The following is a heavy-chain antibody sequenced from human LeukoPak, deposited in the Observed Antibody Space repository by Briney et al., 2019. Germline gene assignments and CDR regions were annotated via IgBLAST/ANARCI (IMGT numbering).Heavy chain of an antibody. D-gene: IGHD6-6*01. CDR2: INQDGSER. CDR3: ARDQYSSFNWYFDL. V-gene: IGHV3-7*01. Sequence: GGSLRLSCVVSGFTFSDFWMHWVRQAPGKGLEWVANINQDGSERYYVDSVKGRFTISRDNAKNSLYLRMSSLRAEDTAVYYCARDQYSSFNWYFDLWGRGTLVTVSS. CDR1: GFTFSDFW. J-gene: IGHJ2*01.